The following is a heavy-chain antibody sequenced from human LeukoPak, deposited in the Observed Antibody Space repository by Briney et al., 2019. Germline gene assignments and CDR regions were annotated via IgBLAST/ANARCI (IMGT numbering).Heavy chain of an antibody. CDR1: GGSISSYY. CDR2: IYTSGST. CDR3: ARLDPYCSSTSCWFDP. Sequence: PSETPSLTCTVSGGSISSYYWSWIRQPPGKGLEWIGYIYTSGSTNYNPSLKSRVTISVDTSKNQFSLKLSSVTAADTAVYYCARLDPYCSSTSCWFDPWGQGTLVTVSS. V-gene: IGHV4-4*09. D-gene: IGHD2-2*01. J-gene: IGHJ5*02.